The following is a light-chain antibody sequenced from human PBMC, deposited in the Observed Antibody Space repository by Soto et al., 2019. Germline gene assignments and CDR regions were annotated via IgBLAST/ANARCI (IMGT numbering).Light chain of an antibody. CDR1: SSNIGAGYD. Sequence: QSALTQPPSVSGAPGQRVTISCTGSSSNIGAGYDLHWYQQLPGTAPKLLIYGINDRPSGVPDRFSASKSGTSASLTVSGLQAEDEADYYCSSYAGSNILFGTGTKVTVL. CDR3: SSYAGSNIL. V-gene: IGLV1-40*01. CDR2: GIN. J-gene: IGLJ1*01.